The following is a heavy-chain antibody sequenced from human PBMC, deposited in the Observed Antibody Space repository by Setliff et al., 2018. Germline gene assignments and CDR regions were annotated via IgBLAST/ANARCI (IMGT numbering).Heavy chain of an antibody. CDR2: IIPMFEKT. V-gene: IGHV1-69*13. Sequence: VASVKVSCKASGGTFRTYEINWVRQAPGQGFEWMGRIIPMFEKTNYAQEFQGRVTITADQSTSTAYMEMSSLRSEDTAVYYCATIYGYNSLDWYSDLWGRGTLVTVSS. D-gene: IGHD5-18*01. CDR1: GGTFRTYE. J-gene: IGHJ2*01. CDR3: ATIYGYNSLDWYSDL.